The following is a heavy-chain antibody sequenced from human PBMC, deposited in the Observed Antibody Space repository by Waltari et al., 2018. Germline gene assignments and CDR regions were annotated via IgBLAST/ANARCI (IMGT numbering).Heavy chain of an antibody. D-gene: IGHD3-3*01. CDR1: GGSISSSSYY. V-gene: IGHV4-39*07. J-gene: IGHJ3*02. CDR2: IYYSGST. CDR3: AHTPPSFTIFGVVIIGDGAFDI. Sequence: QLQLQESGPGLVKPSATLSLTCTVSGGSISSSSYYWGWIRQPPGKGLEWIGSIYYSGSTYYNPSLKSRVTISVDTSKNQFSLKLSSVTAADTAVYYCAHTPPSFTIFGVVIIGDGAFDIWGQGTMVTVSS.